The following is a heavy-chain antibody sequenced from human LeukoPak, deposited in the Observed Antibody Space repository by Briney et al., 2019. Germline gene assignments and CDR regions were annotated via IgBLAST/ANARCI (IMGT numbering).Heavy chain of an antibody. D-gene: IGHD1/OR15-1a*01. V-gene: IGHV3-20*04. CDR3: ANGNNFDS. CDR1: GFTFDDYG. Sequence: RPGGSLRLSCTASGFTFDDYGMSWVRQAPGKGLEWISGVNWNGGSTGYADSVKGRFTISRDNAENSLYLQMNTLRAEDTAVYYCANGNNFDSWGQGTLVTVSS. J-gene: IGHJ4*02. CDR2: VNWNGGST.